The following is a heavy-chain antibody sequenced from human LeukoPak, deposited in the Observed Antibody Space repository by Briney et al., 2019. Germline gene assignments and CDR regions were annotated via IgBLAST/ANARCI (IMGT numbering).Heavy chain of an antibody. CDR2: IGIRGDT. J-gene: IGHJ4*02. CDR1: GFTFIDYD. V-gene: IGHV3-13*01. D-gene: IGHD2-21*02. Sequence: GGSLRLSCAASGFTFIDYDMHWVRQVIGKGLEWVSAIGIRGDTHYSGSVKGRFTISRENAESSLYLQMNSLRAEDTAVYYCARGGIQVSAIDEFDYWGQGTLVTVSS. CDR3: ARGGIQVSAIDEFDY.